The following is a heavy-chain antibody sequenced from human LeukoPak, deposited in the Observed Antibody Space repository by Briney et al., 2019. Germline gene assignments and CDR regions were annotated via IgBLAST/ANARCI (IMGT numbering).Heavy chain of an antibody. Sequence: GGSLRLSCAASGFTFSSYAMSWVRQALGKGLEWVSAISGSGGSTYYADSVKGRFTISRDNSKNTLYLQMNSLRAEDTAVYYCAKDGQRYGDKFDYWGQGTLVTVSS. CDR1: GFTFSSYA. V-gene: IGHV3-23*01. J-gene: IGHJ4*02. D-gene: IGHD4-17*01. CDR2: ISGSGGST. CDR3: AKDGQRYGDKFDY.